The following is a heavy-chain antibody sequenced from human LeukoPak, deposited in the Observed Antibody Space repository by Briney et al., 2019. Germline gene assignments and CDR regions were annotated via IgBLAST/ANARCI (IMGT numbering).Heavy chain of an antibody. D-gene: IGHD2-21*02. V-gene: IGHV4-31*03. CDR2: ISNSGTP. CDR3: ARDVVVTSSPDAFDF. CDR1: GASVTSGGYF. Sequence: SETLSLTCTVSGASVTSGGYFWTWIRQHPGKGLEWIGYISNSGTPAYNPSFKSRLFISLDTSKNQFSLRLSSVTAADTSVYYCARDVVVTSSPDAFDFWGQGTMVTVSS. J-gene: IGHJ3*01.